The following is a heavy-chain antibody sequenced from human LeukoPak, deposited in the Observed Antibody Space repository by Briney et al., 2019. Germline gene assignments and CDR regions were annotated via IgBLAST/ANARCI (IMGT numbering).Heavy chain of an antibody. V-gene: IGHV3-23*01. Sequence: GGSLRLSCAASGFTFSDSAMTWVRQVPGKGLEWVSLISSSGGNTYYADSVKGRFTISRDNSKNTLSLQMNSLRVEDTAVYYCAKDIQLSTWGLGTMVTVSS. J-gene: IGHJ3*01. D-gene: IGHD3-16*02. CDR3: AKDIQLST. CDR2: ISSSGGNT. CDR1: GFTFSDSA.